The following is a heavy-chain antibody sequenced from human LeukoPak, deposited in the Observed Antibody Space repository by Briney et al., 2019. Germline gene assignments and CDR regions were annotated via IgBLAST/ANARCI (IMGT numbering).Heavy chain of an antibody. Sequence: SETLSLTCTVSGGSISSSSYYWGWIRQPPGTGLEWIGSIYYSGGTYYNPSLKSRVTISVDTSKNQFSLKLTSVTAADTAVYYCARHLRNTGYISGWAETNYWGQGTLVTVSS. CDR1: GGSISSSSYY. V-gene: IGHV4-39*01. CDR2: IYYSGGT. CDR3: ARHLRNTGYISGWAETNY. D-gene: IGHD6-19*01. J-gene: IGHJ4*02.